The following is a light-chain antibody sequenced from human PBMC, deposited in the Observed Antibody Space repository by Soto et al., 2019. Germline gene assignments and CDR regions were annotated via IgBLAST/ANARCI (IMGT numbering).Light chain of an antibody. CDR1: SSDVGGYNY. CDR2: EVI. Sequence: QSVLTQPPSASGSPGQSVTISCTGTSSDVGGYNYVSWYQQHPGKAPKLMIFEVIKRPSGVPDRFSGSKSGNTASLTVSGLQADDEADYYCSSYAGNNNLVFGGGTKLTVL. J-gene: IGLJ2*01. CDR3: SSYAGNNNLV. V-gene: IGLV2-8*01.